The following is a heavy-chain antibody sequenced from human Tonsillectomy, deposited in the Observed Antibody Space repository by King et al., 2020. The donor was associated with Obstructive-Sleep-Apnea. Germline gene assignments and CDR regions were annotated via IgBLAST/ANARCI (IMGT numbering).Heavy chain of an antibody. V-gene: IGHV3-30*04. J-gene: IGHJ4*02. CDR1: GFTFSTYA. CDR2: VSYDGRNK. Sequence: VQLVESGGGVVQPGGSLRLSCAASGFTFSTYAMHCVRQAPGKGLEWVAVVSYDGRNKYYADSVKGRFTISRDNSKDTLYLQMNSLRPEDTAVYYCARDAGRSSGWTDFWGQGTLVTVSS. D-gene: IGHD6-19*01. CDR3: ARDAGRSSGWTDF.